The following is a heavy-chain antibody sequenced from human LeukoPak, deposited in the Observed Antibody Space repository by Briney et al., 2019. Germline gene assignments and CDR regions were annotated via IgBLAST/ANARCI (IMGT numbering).Heavy chain of an antibody. V-gene: IGHV1-18*01. Sequence: GASVKVSCKASGYTFTSYAMNWVRQAPGQGLEWMGWISAYNGNTNYAQKLQGRVTMTTDTSTSTAYMELRSLRSDDTAVYYCARGSFRGYLGIWGQGTMVTVSS. CDR3: ARGSFRGYLGI. CDR1: GYTFTSYA. D-gene: IGHD1-26*01. CDR2: ISAYNGNT. J-gene: IGHJ3*02.